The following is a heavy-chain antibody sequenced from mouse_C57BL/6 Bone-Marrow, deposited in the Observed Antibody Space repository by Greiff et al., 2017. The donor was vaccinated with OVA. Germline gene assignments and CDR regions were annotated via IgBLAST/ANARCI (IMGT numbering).Heavy chain of an antibody. CDR2: IYPGDGDT. V-gene: IGHV1-82*01. D-gene: IGHD2-1*01. Sequence: VQLQQSGPELVKPGASVKISCKASGYAFSSSWMNWVKQRPGKGLEWIGRIYPGDGDTNYNGKFKGKATLTADKSSSTAYMQLSSLTSEDSAVYFSAREKIYYGNPYYFDYWGQGTTLTVSS. CDR1: GYAFSSSW. J-gene: IGHJ2*01. CDR3: AREKIYYGNPYYFDY.